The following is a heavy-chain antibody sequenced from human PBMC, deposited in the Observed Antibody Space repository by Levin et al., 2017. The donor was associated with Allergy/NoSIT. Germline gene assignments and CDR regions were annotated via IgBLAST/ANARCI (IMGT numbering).Heavy chain of an antibody. J-gene: IGHJ6*02. D-gene: IGHD6-13*01. CDR1: GFTFSSYG. V-gene: IGHV3-33*01. CDR3: AREGLWSQLGDGMDV. Sequence: AGGSLRLSCAAYGFTFSSYGMHWVRQAPGKGLEWVAVIWYDGSNKYYADSVKGRFTISRDNSKNTLYLQMNSLRAEDTAVYYCAREGLWSQLGDGMDVWGQGTTVTVSS. CDR2: IWYDGSNK.